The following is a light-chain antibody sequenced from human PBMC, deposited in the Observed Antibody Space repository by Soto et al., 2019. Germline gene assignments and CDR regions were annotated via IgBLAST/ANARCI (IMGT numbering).Light chain of an antibody. CDR1: QSVSSSY. CDR3: QQYGRSPPIT. V-gene: IGKV3-20*01. Sequence: EMVLTQSPGTLSLSPGERATLSCRASQSVSSSYLAWYQQKPGQAPRLLIYGASSRATGIPDRFSGSGSGTDFTLTIRRLEPEDFAVYYCQQYGRSPPITFGQGTRREIK. J-gene: IGKJ5*01. CDR2: GAS.